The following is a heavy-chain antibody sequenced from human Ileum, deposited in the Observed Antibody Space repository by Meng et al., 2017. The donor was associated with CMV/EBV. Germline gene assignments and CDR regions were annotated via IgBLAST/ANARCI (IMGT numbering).Heavy chain of an antibody. CDR3: AKRRTIFGVVIKDYLDS. D-gene: IGHD3-3*01. CDR2: IRHDGSNQ. J-gene: IGHJ4*02. Sequence: GGSLRLSCAASGFTFSDYAMNWVRQVPGKGLEWVAFIRHDGSNQNYADSVKGRFTISRDNWKNTLYLEMNSLRAEDTALYYCAKRRTIFGVVIKDYLDSWGQGTLVTVSS. CDR1: GFTFSDYA. V-gene: IGHV3-30*02.